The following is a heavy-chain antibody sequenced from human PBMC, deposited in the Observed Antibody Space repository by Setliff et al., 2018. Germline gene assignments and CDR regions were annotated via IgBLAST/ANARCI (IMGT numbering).Heavy chain of an antibody. J-gene: IGHJ6*03. CDR3: AGALLWFREGMDV. V-gene: IGHV4-59*11. D-gene: IGHD3-10*01. Sequence: SETLSLTCTVSGGSISHHYWGWIRQPPGKGLEWVGYMYNSGNTNYNPSLRRRVAISVDKSKNQFSLKLSSVTAADTAVYYCAGALLWFREGMDVWGKGTTVTVS. CDR2: MYNSGNT. CDR1: GGSISHHY.